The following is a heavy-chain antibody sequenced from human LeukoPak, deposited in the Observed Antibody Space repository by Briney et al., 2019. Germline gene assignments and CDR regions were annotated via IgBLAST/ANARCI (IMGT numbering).Heavy chain of an antibody. CDR3: ARQTGYFDY. CDR2: TYYRSKWYN. V-gene: IGHV6-1*01. J-gene: IGHJ4*02. Sequence: SQTLSLTCAISGDSVSSNIVAWNWIRQSPSRGLEWLGRTYYRSKWYNDYAVSVKSRITINPDTSKNQFSLQLNSVTPEDAAVYYCARQTGYFDYWGQGTLVTVSS. CDR1: GDSVSSNIVA.